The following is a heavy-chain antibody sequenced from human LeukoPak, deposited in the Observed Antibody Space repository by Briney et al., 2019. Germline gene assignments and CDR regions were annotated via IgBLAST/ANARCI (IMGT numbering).Heavy chain of an antibody. CDR1: GGSISSGSYY. D-gene: IGHD1-14*01. V-gene: IGHV4-61*02. CDR3: ARDDAPVDRGFDP. J-gene: IGHJ5*02. CDR2: IYISGST. Sequence: SETLSLTCTVSGGSISSGSYYRSWIRQPAGKGLEWIGRIYISGSTNYNPSLKSRVTISVDTSKNQFSLKLSSVTAADTAVYYCARDDAPVDRGFDPWGQGTLVTGSS.